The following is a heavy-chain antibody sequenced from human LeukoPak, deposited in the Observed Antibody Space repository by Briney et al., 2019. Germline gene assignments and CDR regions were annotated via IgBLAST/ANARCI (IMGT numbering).Heavy chain of an antibody. Sequence: PGGSLRLSCAASGFTFSSYAMSWVRQAPGKGLEWVSAISGSGGSTYYADSVKGRFTISRDNSKNTLYLQMNSLRAEDTAVYYCAKVWMRGLKGGGPPDYYYYMDVWGKGTTVTVSS. CDR1: GFTFSSYA. CDR2: ISGSGGST. D-gene: IGHD2-15*01. J-gene: IGHJ6*03. V-gene: IGHV3-23*01. CDR3: AKVWMRGLKGGGPPDYYYYMDV.